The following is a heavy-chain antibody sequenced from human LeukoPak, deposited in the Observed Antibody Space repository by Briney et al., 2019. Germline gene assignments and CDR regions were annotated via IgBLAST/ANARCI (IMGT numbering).Heavy chain of an antibody. CDR1: GFTFSSYA. V-gene: IGHV3-23*01. CDR3: AREITPDFYYYYMDV. D-gene: IGHD5-24*01. J-gene: IGHJ6*03. CDR2: ISGSGGST. Sequence: PGGSLRLSFAASGFTFSSYAMSWVRQAPGKGLEWVSAISGSGGSTYYADSVKGRFTISRDNAKNSLYLQMNSLRAEDTAVYYCAREITPDFYYYYMDVWGKGATVTVSS.